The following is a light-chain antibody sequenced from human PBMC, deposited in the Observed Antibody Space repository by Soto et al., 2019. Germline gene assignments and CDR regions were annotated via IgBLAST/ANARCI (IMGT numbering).Light chain of an antibody. CDR1: QSVSTNY. CDR3: QHYGSSPPTWT. Sequence: EIVLTQSPGALSLSPGERATLSSRTSQSVSTNYLAWYQEKPGQAPRLLIYGASSRATGIPDRFSGSGSGTDFTLTISRLEPEDYAVYYCQHYGSSPPTWTFGQGTKVEIK. CDR2: GAS. J-gene: IGKJ1*01. V-gene: IGKV3-20*01.